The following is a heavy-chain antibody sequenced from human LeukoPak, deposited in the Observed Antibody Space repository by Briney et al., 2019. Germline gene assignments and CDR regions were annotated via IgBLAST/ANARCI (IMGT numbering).Heavy chain of an antibody. Sequence: SETLSLTCTVSGGSITSYYWSWIRQPPGKGLEWIGYIYSSGSTTYNPSLKSRVTISVDTSKNQFSLRLTSVTAADTAVYYCARRAVAENYFDYWGQGTLVTDSS. CDR1: GGSITSYY. J-gene: IGHJ4*02. CDR3: ARRAVAENYFDY. V-gene: IGHV4-59*08. D-gene: IGHD6-19*01. CDR2: IYSSGST.